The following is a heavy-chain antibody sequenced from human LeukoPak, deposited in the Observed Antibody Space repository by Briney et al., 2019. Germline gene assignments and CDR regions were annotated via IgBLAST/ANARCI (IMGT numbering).Heavy chain of an antibody. J-gene: IGHJ4*02. Sequence: SETLSLTCTVSGGSISSGGYYWGWIRQPPGKGLEWIGSIYYSGSTYYNPSLKSRVTISVDTSKNQFSLKLSSVTAADTAVYYCARDATVVGHPRTDFDYWGQGTLVTVSS. V-gene: IGHV4-39*07. CDR3: ARDATVVGHPRTDFDY. D-gene: IGHD1-14*01. CDR1: GGSISSGGYY. CDR2: IYYSGST.